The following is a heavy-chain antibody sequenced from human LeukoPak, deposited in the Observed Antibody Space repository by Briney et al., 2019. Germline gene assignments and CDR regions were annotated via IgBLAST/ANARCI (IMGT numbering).Heavy chain of an antibody. V-gene: IGHV4-34*01. Sequence: SETLSLTCTVSGGSISSYYWSWIRQPPGKGLEWIGEINHSGSTNYNPSLKSRVTISVDTSKNQFSLKLSSVTAADTAVYYCARGVSRPYYDILTGYYRWLDPWGQGTLVTVSS. J-gene: IGHJ5*02. D-gene: IGHD3-9*01. CDR2: INHSGST. CDR1: GGSISSYY. CDR3: ARGVSRPYYDILTGYYRWLDP.